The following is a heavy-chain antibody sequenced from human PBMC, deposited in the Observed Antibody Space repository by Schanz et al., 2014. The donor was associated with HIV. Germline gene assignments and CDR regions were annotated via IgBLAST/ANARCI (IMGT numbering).Heavy chain of an antibody. J-gene: IGHJ4*02. CDR2: IYYSGST. D-gene: IGHD2-15*01. V-gene: IGHV4-61*03. CDR1: GGSVSSGSYY. Sequence: QVQLQESGPGLVKPSETLSLTCTVSGGSVSSGSYYWSWIRQPPGKGLEWIGYIYYSGSTNYNPSLKSRVTMSLGTAKEGFSLKLSSVTAADTAVYYCARVTVVEALYYFDYWGQGTLVTVSS. CDR3: ARVTVVEALYYFDY.